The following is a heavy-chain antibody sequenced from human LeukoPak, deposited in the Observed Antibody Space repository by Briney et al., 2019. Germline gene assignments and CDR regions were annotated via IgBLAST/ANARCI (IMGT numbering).Heavy chain of an antibody. D-gene: IGHD3-10*01. J-gene: IGHJ4*02. Sequence: ASVKVSCKVSGYTLTELSMHWVRQAPGKGLEWMGGFDPEDGETIYAQKFQGRVTMTEDISTDTAYMELSSLRSEDTAVYYCATGSVTYYYGSGSYIFDYWGQGTLVTVSS. CDR1: GYTLTELS. CDR3: ATGSVTYYYGSGSYIFDY. CDR2: FDPEDGET. V-gene: IGHV1-24*01.